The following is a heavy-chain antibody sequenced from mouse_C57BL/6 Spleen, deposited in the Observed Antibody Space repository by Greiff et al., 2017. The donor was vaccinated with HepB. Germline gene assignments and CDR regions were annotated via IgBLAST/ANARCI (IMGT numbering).Heavy chain of an antibody. CDR3: ARDYYGSRYWYFDV. CDR2: IWSGGST. CDR1: GFSLTSYG. D-gene: IGHD1-1*01. V-gene: IGHV2-2*01. J-gene: IGHJ1*03. Sequence: QVHVKQSGPGLVQPSQSLSITCTVSGFSLTSYGVHWVRQSPGKGLEWLGVIWSGGSTDYNAAFISRLSISKDNSKSQVFFKMNSLQADDTAIYYCARDYYGSRYWYFDVWGTGTTVTVSS.